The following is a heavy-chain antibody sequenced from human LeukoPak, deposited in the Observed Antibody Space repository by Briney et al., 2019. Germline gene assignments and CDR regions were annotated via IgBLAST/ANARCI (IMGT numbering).Heavy chain of an antibody. CDR2: IYPADSDT. CDR1: GYSFTSYY. Sequence: GESLKISCKGSGYSFTSYYIGWVRQMPGKGLDWMGIIYPADSDTRYSPSFQGQVTISADKSISTAYLQWSSLKASDTAMYYCARREHSYGYYFDYWGQGTLVTVSS. J-gene: IGHJ4*02. D-gene: IGHD5-18*01. V-gene: IGHV5-51*01. CDR3: ARREHSYGYYFDY.